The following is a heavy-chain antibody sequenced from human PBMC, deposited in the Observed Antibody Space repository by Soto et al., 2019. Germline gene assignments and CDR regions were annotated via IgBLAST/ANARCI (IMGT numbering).Heavy chain of an antibody. D-gene: IGHD7-27*01. Sequence: SETLSLTCTVSGGSISSSGYYWSWIRQYPGKGLEWIGYIYRSGTTFYNPSLRSRLTISVDTSKNQFSLKLNSVTAADTAVYYCAREGELGPYYFDYWGQGTLVTVSS. V-gene: IGHV4-31*03. CDR3: AREGELGPYYFDY. CDR2: IYRSGTT. CDR1: GGSISSSGYY. J-gene: IGHJ4*02.